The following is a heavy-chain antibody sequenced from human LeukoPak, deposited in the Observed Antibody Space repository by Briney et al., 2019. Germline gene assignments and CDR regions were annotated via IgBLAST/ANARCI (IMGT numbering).Heavy chain of an antibody. CDR3: AKEMDTAMVTGGGFDY. D-gene: IGHD5-18*01. J-gene: IGHJ4*02. CDR2: IYHSGST. Sequence: SETLSLTCTVSGYSISSGYYWGWIRQPPGKGLEWIGSIYHSGSTYYNPSLKSRVTISVDTSKNQFSLKLSSVTAADTAVYYCAKEMDTAMVTGGGFDYWGQGTLVTVSS. CDR1: GYSISSGYY. V-gene: IGHV4-38-2*02.